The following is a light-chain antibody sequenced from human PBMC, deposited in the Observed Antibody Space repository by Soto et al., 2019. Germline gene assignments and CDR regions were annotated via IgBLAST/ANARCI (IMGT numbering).Light chain of an antibody. V-gene: IGKV3-15*01. CDR3: QQYNNWPIT. J-gene: IGKJ5*01. CDR2: GAS. CDR1: QNIISN. Sequence: EIVITQSPGTLAVSPAKRATLSCRANQNIISNLAWYQQKNGQAPRLLIYGASTRATGVPARFSGSGYGTEFNLTISSLQSEDFEVYYCQQYNNWPITFGQGTRLEIK.